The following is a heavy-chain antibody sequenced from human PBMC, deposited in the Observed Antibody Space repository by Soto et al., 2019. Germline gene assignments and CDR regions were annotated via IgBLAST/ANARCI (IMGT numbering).Heavy chain of an antibody. CDR1: GFTFSSYA. V-gene: IGHV3-23*01. CDR3: AKDRVDYGDYRGLDY. CDR2: ISGSGTNR. D-gene: IGHD4-17*01. Sequence: EVQLLESGGGLVQPVGYLRLSCAASGFTFSSYAMTWVRQAPGKGLEWVSAISGSGTNRYYADSVKGRFTISRDNSKNMPYRQMNSLTAENAAVYYCAKDRVDYGDYRGLDYWGQGTLVTVSS. J-gene: IGHJ4*02.